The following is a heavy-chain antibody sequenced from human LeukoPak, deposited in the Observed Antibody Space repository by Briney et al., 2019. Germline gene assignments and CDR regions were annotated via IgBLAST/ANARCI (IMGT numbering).Heavy chain of an antibody. V-gene: IGHV3-30-3*01. J-gene: IGHJ4*02. CDR1: GFTFSSYA. D-gene: IGHD3-22*01. CDR3: ARETYYYDSSGYSLGGFDY. Sequence: GGSLRLSCAASGFTFSSYAMHWVRQAPGKGLEWVAVISYDGSNKYYADSVKGRFTISGDNSKNTLYLQMNSLRAEDTAVYYCARETYYYDSSGYSLGGFDYWGQGTLVTVSS. CDR2: ISYDGSNK.